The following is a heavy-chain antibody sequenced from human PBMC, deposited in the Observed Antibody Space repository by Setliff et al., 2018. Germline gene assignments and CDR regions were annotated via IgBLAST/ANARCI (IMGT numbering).Heavy chain of an antibody. J-gene: IGHJ5*02. V-gene: IGHV4-4*07. Sequence: PSETLSLTCTVSGGSISPYYWSWVRQPAGKGLEWIGRIYSSGSTNYNPSLGSRVTISIDKSKNQLSLKLSSVTAADTAVYYCTRDSEILRGSKWFDPWGQGTLVTVS. D-gene: IGHD3-9*01. CDR2: IYSSGST. CDR3: TRDSEILRGSKWFDP. CDR1: GGSISPYY.